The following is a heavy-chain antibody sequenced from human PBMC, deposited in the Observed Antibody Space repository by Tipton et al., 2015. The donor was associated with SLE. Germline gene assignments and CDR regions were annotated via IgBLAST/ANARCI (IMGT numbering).Heavy chain of an antibody. J-gene: IGHJ6*02. CDR3: ARRKSSSGANYYYYGMDV. Sequence: TLSLTCAVYGGSFSGYYWSWIRQPPGKGLEWIGEINHSGSTNYNPSLKSRVTISVDTSKNQFSLKLSSVTAADTAVYYCARRKSSSGANYYYYGMDVWGQGTTVTVSS. V-gene: IGHV4-34*01. D-gene: IGHD6-13*01. CDR1: GGSFSGYY. CDR2: INHSGST.